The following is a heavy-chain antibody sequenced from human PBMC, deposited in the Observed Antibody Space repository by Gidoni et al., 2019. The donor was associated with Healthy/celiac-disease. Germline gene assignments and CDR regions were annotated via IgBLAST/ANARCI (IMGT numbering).Heavy chain of an antibody. CDR2: ISGSGGST. Sequence: ASGFTFSSYAMSWVRQAPGKGLEWVSAISGSGGSTYYADSVKGRFTISRDNSKNTLYLQMNSLRAEDTAVYYCAKGRITIFGVVIIPYYYYGMDVWGQGTTVTVYS. V-gene: IGHV3-23*01. CDR3: AKGRITIFGVVIIPYYYYGMDV. CDR1: GFTFSSYA. D-gene: IGHD3-3*01. J-gene: IGHJ6*02.